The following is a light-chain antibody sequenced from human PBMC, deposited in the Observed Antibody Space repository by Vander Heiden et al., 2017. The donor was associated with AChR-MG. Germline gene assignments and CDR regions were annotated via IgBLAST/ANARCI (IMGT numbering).Light chain of an antibody. CDR3: QQTYRNTAIT. CDR1: QTISTY. J-gene: IGKJ3*01. V-gene: IGKV1-39*01. Sequence: DIQMTQSPSSLSASVGDRVTVSCRASQTISTYLNWYQQKPGKAPKLLIYGASNLQSGVPSRCSGSGSGTDFTLTISSLQPEDFATYYCQQTYRNTAITFGPGTKVDLK. CDR2: GAS.